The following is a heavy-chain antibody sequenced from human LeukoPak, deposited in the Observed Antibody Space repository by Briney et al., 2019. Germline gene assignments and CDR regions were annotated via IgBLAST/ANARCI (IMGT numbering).Heavy chain of an antibody. Sequence: GGSLRLSCAASEFTFNNYAMSWVRQAPGKGLEWVSTISGSGVSTYYADSVKGRFTISRDNSKNTLYLQMNSLRAEDTAVYYCALHGGSIWGQGTMVTVSS. J-gene: IGHJ3*02. D-gene: IGHD6-25*01. V-gene: IGHV3-23*01. CDR3: ALHGGSI. CDR1: EFTFNNYA. CDR2: ISGSGVST.